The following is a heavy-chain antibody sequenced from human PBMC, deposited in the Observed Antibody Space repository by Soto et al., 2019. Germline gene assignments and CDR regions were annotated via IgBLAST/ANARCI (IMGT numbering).Heavy chain of an antibody. V-gene: IGHV3-23*01. J-gene: IGHJ5*02. CDR2: ISGSGFKK. Sequence: GGSLRLSCAASGFIFENFGMSWVRLAPGKGLEWISSISGSGFKKYYADSVKGRFTISRDNSKSTVYLELNTLSAEDTAVYHCAKNQGVELVPLATVDWFDPWGQGSVVTVS. CDR1: GFIFENFG. CDR3: AKNQGVELVPLATVDWFDP. D-gene: IGHD1-26*01.